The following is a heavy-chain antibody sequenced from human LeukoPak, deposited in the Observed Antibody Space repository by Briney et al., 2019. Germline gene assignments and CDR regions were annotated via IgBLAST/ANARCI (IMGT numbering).Heavy chain of an antibody. CDR2: IKQDGSEK. D-gene: IGHD3-9*01. V-gene: IGHV3-7*01. CDR1: GFTFSSYW. CDR3: AKWGTYYDILTGYFDY. J-gene: IGHJ4*02. Sequence: GGSLRLSCAASGFTFSSYWMSWVRQAPGKGLEWVANIKQDGSEKYYVDSVKGRFTISRDNAKNSLYLQMNSLRAEDTAVYYCAKWGTYYDILTGYFDYWGQGTLVTVSS.